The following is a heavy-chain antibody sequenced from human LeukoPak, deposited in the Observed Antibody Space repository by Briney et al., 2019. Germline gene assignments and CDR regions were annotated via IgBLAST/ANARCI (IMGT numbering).Heavy chain of an antibody. CDR2: IYYSGST. V-gene: IGHV4-59*01. D-gene: IGHD3-16*02. J-gene: IGHJ4*02. Sequence: SETLSLTCTVSGGSISSYYWSWIRQPPGKGLEWIGYIYYSGSTNYNPSLKSRVTISVDTSKKQFSLKLSSVTAADTAVYYCARYVWGSYPTFEDYWGQGALVTVSS. CDR1: GGSISSYY. CDR3: ARYVWGSYPTFEDY.